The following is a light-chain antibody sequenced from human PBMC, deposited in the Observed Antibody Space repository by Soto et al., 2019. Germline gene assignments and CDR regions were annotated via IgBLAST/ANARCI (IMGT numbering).Light chain of an antibody. CDR2: AAS. CDR1: ESIDNW. J-gene: IGKJ3*01. V-gene: IGKV1-5*01. Sequence: DIQMTQSPSSLSASVGDRVTITCRASESIDNWLAWYQQKPGKAPKLLIFAASTLVRGVPSRFSGRGSGTEFTLTISSLQADDYATFYCQQYENRPYTFGPGTKVDI. CDR3: QQYENRPYT.